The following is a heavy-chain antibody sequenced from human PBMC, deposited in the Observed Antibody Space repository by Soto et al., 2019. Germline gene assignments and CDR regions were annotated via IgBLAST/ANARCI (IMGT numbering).Heavy chain of an antibody. D-gene: IGHD3-9*01. CDR3: ASRDYYILTGSFSRVY. Sequence: SETLSLTCTVSGVSISSSSHYWGWIRQPPGKGLEWIGDIFYSGSTYANPSLMSRVTISGDTSRNQVSLTLSSVTARDTTVYYCASRDYYILTGSFSRVYWGQGILVTVSS. J-gene: IGHJ4*02. CDR1: GVSISSSSHY. V-gene: IGHV4-39*01. CDR2: IFYSGST.